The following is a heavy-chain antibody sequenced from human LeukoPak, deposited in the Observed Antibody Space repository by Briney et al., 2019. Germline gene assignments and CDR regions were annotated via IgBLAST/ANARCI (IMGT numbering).Heavy chain of an antibody. J-gene: IGHJ4*02. CDR2: ISGSGGST. V-gene: IGHV3-23*01. D-gene: IGHD6-13*01. Sequence: PGGSLRLSCAASGFTFSSYAMSWVRQAPGKGLEWVSAISGSGGSTYYADSVKGRFTISRDNSKNTLYLQMNNLRAEDTAVYYCLRDRGYSTYDCWGQGTLVTVSS. CDR1: GFTFSSYA. CDR3: LRDRGYSTYDC.